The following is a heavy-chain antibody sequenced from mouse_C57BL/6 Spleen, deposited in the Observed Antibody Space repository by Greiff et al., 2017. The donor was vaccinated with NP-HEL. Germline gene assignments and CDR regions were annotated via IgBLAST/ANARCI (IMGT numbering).Heavy chain of an antibody. D-gene: IGHD2-4*01. CDR1: GYAFSSYW. CDR3: ARWDYDYDERGFDY. J-gene: IGHJ2*01. V-gene: IGHV1-80*01. CDR2: IYPGDGDT. Sequence: QVQLQQSGAELVKPGASVKIPCKASGYAFSSYWMNWVKQRPGKGLEWIGQIYPGDGDTNYNGKFKGKATLTADKSSSTAYMQLSSLTSEDSAVYFCARWDYDYDERGFDYWGQGTTLTVSS.